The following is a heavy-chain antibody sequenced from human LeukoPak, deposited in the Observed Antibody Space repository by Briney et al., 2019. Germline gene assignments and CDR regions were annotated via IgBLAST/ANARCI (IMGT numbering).Heavy chain of an antibody. J-gene: IGHJ4*02. V-gene: IGHV3-23*01. D-gene: IGHD3-22*01. CDR3: ARHVVAVGFDY. Sequence: PAGGSLRLSCAASGFTFSSYGMSWVRQVPGKGLERVSAISGSGDSTYYADSVKGRFTISRDNSKNTLFVQMNSLRAEDTAVYYCARHVVAVGFDYWGQGTLVTVSS. CDR2: ISGSGDST. CDR1: GFTFSSYG.